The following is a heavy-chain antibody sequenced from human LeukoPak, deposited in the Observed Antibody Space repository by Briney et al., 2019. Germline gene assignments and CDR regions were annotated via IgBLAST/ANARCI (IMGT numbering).Heavy chain of an antibody. V-gene: IGHV4-59*08. J-gene: IGHJ4*02. Sequence: SETLSLTCTVSGGSISSDYWSWIRQPPGRGLEWIGFNYHSGRTNYKPSLKSRVTTSVDTSKNQFSLKLTSVTAADTAVYYCVRHVVALGVNAAFDYWGQGILVTVSS. D-gene: IGHD2-21*01. CDR2: NYHSGRT. CDR3: VRHVVALGVNAAFDY. CDR1: GGSISSDY.